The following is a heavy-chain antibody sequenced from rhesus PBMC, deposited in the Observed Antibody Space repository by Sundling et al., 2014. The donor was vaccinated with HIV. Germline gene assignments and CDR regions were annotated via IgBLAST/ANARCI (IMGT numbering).Heavy chain of an antibody. CDR2: IYWDDDK. V-gene: IGHV2-174*02. D-gene: IGHD4-29*01. CDR3: ARESNSNYIPFDS. Sequence: QVTLKESGPALVKPTQTLTLTCNVSGLSLSTGGLGVGWIRQPPGKTLEWLAHIYWDDDKRYSTSLKNRLTISKDTSKNQVFLTMTNMDPVDTATYYCARESNSNYIPFDSWGQGVLVTVSS. J-gene: IGHJ4*01. CDR1: GLSLSTGGLG.